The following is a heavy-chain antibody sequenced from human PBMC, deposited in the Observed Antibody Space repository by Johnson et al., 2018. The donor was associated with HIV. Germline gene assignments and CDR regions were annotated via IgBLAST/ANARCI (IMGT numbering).Heavy chain of an antibody. D-gene: IGHD3-3*01. CDR3: ARAYNFWSGENDAFDI. Sequence: VQLVESGGGLVQPGGSLRLSCGASGFTLSRYWMNWVRQPPGKGLEWVARINSDGGKTTYAESVKGRFTISRDNSKNTLYLQMNSLRAEDTAVYYCARAYNFWSGENDAFDIWGQGTMVTVSS. CDR2: INSDGGKT. V-gene: IGHV3-74*03. J-gene: IGHJ3*02. CDR1: GFTLSRYW.